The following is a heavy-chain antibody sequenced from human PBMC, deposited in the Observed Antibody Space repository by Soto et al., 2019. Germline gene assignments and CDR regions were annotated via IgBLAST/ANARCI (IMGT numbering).Heavy chain of an antibody. V-gene: IGHV4-39*01. J-gene: IGHJ4*02. CDR1: GGSISSSSYY. D-gene: IGHD6-19*01. CDR3: ARQGREGYSSGWYAGEFDY. CDR2: IYYSGST. Sequence: SETLSLTCTVSGGSISSSSYYWGWIRQPPGKGLEWIGSIYYSGSTYYNPSLKSRVTISVDTSKNQFSLKLSSVTAADTAVYYCARQGREGYSSGWYAGEFDYWGQGTLVTVSS.